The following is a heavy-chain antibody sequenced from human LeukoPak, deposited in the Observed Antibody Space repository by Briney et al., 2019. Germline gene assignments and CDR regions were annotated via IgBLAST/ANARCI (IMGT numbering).Heavy chain of an antibody. D-gene: IGHD5-12*01. J-gene: IGHJ4*02. CDR3: ARDGGSRGYDYEIDY. V-gene: IGHV4-59*01. CDR2: ASNSGST. CDR1: GVSISSYY. Sequence: PSETLSLTCTVSGVSISSYYWSWIRQPPGKGLEWIGYASNSGSTNYNPALKSRVTISVDTSKNQFSLKLSSVTAADTAVYYCARDGGSRGYDYEIDYWGQGTLVTVSS.